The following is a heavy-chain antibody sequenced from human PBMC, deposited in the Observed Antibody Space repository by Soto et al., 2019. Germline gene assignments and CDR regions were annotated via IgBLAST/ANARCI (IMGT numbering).Heavy chain of an antibody. V-gene: IGHV3-30*18. J-gene: IGHJ3*02. Sequence: QVKLVESGGGVVQPGRSLRLSCAASGFTFSSYGMHWVRKARGKGLEWVAIISYDGSNKYYADSVKGRFTISSDNSKNPLYLHMNSLRAEDTAVYYCAKFPVGANRPDAFDIWGQGTMVTVSS. CDR3: AKFPVGANRPDAFDI. D-gene: IGHD1-26*01. CDR1: GFTFSSYG. CDR2: ISYDGSNK.